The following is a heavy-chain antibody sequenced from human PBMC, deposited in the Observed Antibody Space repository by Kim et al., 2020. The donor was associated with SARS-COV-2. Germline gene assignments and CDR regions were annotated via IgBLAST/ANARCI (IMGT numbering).Heavy chain of an antibody. Sequence: DSGKGRFPISRDNAKNSLYLQMNSLRAEDTAVYYCARALYYDFWSGHLGYWGQGTLVTVSS. V-gene: IGHV3-11*01. CDR3: ARALYYDFWSGHLGY. D-gene: IGHD3-3*01. J-gene: IGHJ4*02.